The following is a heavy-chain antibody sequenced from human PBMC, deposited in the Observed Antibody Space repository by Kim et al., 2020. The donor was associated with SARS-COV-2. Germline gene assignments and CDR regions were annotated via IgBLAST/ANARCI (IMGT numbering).Heavy chain of an antibody. Sequence: LKSRVTISVDTSKNQFSLKLSSVTAADTAVYYCARGKYYYGSGSYYYFDYWGQGTLVTVSS. J-gene: IGHJ4*02. D-gene: IGHD3-10*01. V-gene: IGHV4-31*02. CDR3: ARGKYYYGSGSYYYFDY.